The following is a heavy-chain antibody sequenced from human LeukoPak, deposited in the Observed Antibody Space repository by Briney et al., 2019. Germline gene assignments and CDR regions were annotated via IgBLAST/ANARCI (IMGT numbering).Heavy chain of an antibody. D-gene: IGHD4-11*01. CDR3: ASKGVTTENYFDY. V-gene: IGHV4-59*01. CDR2: IYYSGST. J-gene: IGHJ4*02. Sequence: SETLSLTCTVSGGSINSYYWSWIRQPPGKGLEWIGFIYYSGSTNYNPSLKSRVTISVDTSKNQFSLKLSSVTAADTAVYYCASKGVTTENYFDYWGQGTLVTVSS. CDR1: GGSINSYY.